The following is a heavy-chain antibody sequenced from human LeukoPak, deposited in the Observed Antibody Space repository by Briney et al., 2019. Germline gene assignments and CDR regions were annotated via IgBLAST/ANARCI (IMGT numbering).Heavy chain of an antibody. J-gene: IGHJ4*02. CDR2: IESDGSVT. V-gene: IGHV3-74*03. D-gene: IGHD2-8*01. Sequence: GGSLRLSCAASGFTFSGHRMHWVRHAPGKGLVWVSCIESDGSVTKYADSVKGRFTISRDNAKNTLYLQMNSLRVEDTAVYYCTRDTNGLGYWGQGTLVIVSS. CDR1: GFTFSGHR. CDR3: TRDTNGLGY.